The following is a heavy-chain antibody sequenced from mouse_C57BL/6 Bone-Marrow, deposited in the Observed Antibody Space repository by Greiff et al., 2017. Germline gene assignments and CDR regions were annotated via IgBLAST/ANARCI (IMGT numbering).Heavy chain of an antibody. V-gene: IGHV14-4*01. CDR3: TTWGDWYFDV. J-gene: IGHJ1*03. CDR1: GFNIKDDY. CDR2: IDPENGDT. Sequence: VQLKESGAELVRPGASVKLSCTASGFNIKDDYMHWVKQRPEQGLEWIGWIDPENGDTEYASKFQGKATITADTSSNTAYLQLSSLTSEDTAVYYCTTWGDWYFDVWGTGTTVTVSS.